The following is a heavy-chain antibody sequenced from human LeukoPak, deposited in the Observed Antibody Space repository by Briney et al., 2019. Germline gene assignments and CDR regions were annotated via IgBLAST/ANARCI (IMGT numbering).Heavy chain of an antibody. J-gene: IGHJ4*02. V-gene: IGHV3-9*01. CDR2: ISWNSGSI. CDR1: GFTFSNYE. Sequence: GGSLRLSCAASGFTFSNYEMHWVRQAPGKGLEWVSGISWNSGSIGYADSVKGRFTISRDNAKNSLYLQMNSLRAEDTALYYCAKDRRYDSSGYYDYWGQGTLVTVSS. D-gene: IGHD3-22*01. CDR3: AKDRRYDSSGYYDY.